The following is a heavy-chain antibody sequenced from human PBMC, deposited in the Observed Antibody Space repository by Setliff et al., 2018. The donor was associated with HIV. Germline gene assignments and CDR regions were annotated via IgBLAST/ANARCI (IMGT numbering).Heavy chain of an antibody. J-gene: IGHJ4*02. Sequence: PGGSLRLSCVGYGFSFSNAWLSWVRQAPGKGLEWVARIKSKVDGETTDHAAPVKGRFTISRDDSRNTLYLDMNSLKTEDTAVYYCTGSFLGNWGQGTLVTVSS. V-gene: IGHV3-15*01. CDR3: TGSFLGN. CDR2: IKSKVDGETT. CDR1: GFSFSNAW. D-gene: IGHD3-3*01.